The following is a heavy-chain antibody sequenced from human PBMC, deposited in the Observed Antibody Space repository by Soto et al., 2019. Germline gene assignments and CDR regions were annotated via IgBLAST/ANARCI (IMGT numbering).Heavy chain of an antibody. Sequence: EVQLVESGGGLVQPGGSLKLSCAASGFTFSGSAMHWVRQASGKGLEWVGRTRSKANSYATASAASVKGSFTISRDDLKKTAYLQMNCLNTEDAAVYYCNGHPVYYDSSGYSEYWYSDLWGRGTLFTVGS. CDR1: GFTFSGSA. J-gene: IGHJ2*01. CDR2: TRSKANSYAT. CDR3: NGHPVYYDSSGYSEYWYSDL. V-gene: IGHV3-73*02. D-gene: IGHD3-22*01.